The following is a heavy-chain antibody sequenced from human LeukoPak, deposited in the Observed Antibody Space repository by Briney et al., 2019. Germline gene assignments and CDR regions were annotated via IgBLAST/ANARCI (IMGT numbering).Heavy chain of an antibody. J-gene: IGHJ3*02. V-gene: IGHV4-39*07. CDR2: IYYSGST. Sequence: SETLSLTCTVSGGSISSYYWSWIRQPPGKGLEWIGSIYYSGSTYYNPSLKSRVTISVDTSKNQFSLKLSSVTAADTAVYYCAREIAVAGGGDAFDIWGQGTMVTVSS. D-gene: IGHD6-19*01. CDR1: GGSISSYY. CDR3: AREIAVAGGGDAFDI.